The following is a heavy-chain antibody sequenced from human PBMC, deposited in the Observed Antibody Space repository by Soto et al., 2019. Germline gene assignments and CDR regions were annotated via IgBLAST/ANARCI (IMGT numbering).Heavy chain of an antibody. Sequence: ASVKVSCKASGYTFTRYAIHWVRQAPGQRLEWMGWINAGNGNTKYSQKFQGRVTITRDTSARTAYMELRAEDTAVYFCARDQTDSGGYSDSWGQGTLVTVST. CDR1: GYTFTRYA. J-gene: IGHJ4*02. D-gene: IGHD3-22*01. CDR2: INAGNGNT. V-gene: IGHV1-3*01. CDR3: ARDQTDSGGYSDS.